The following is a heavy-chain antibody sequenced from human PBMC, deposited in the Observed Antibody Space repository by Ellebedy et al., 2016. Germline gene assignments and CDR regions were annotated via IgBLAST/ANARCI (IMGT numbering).Heavy chain of an antibody. Sequence: LETLSLTCAVSGASITSDYWSWVRQPAGKGLEWIGRVDSSGNTNYNPSLKNRVTMSLDTSKNQFSLKLTSVTAADTGVYYCARGLTPHFDSWGQGALVTVSS. V-gene: IGHV4-4*07. CDR1: GASITSDY. CDR3: ARGLTPHFDS. D-gene: IGHD2-21*01. J-gene: IGHJ4*02. CDR2: VDSSGNT.